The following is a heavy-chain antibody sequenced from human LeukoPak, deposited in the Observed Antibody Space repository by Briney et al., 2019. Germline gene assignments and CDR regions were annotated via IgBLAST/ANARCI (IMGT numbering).Heavy chain of an antibody. J-gene: IGHJ4*02. D-gene: IGHD6-13*01. CDR1: GIPFSDYY. CDR3: AAGTAADY. CDR2: ISSSSSYR. V-gene: IGHV3-11*03. Sequence: PGGSLRLSCVVSGIPFSDYYMNWIRQAPGKGLELISYISSSSSYRDYAASVKGRFTISRDNAKNVLYLQMNSLRVEDTAVYYCAAGTAADYWGLGTLVAVSS.